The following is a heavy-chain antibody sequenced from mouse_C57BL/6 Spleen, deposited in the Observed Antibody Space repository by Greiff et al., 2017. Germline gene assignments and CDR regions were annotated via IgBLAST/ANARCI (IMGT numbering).Heavy chain of an antibody. D-gene: IGHD1-1*01. Sequence: QVQLQQPGAELVMPGASVKLSCKASGYTFTSYWMHWVKQRPGQGLEWIGEIDPSASYTNYNQKFKGKSTLTVDKSSSTAYMQLSSLTSEDSAVYYCAGGDYGSSPWFAYWGQGTLVTVSA. CDR1: GYTFTSYW. CDR3: AGGDYGSSPWFAY. J-gene: IGHJ3*01. V-gene: IGHV1-69*01. CDR2: IDPSASYT.